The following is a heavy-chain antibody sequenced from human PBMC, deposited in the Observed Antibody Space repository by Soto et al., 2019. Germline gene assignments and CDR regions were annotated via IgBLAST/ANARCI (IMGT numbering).Heavy chain of an antibody. Sequence: SETLSLTCAVYGGSFSGYYWSWIRQPPGKGLEWIGEINHSGSTNYNPSLKSRVTISVDTSKNQFSLKLSSVTAADTAVYYCARGNILTGFFFDPWGQGTLVTVSS. CDR1: GGSFSGYY. J-gene: IGHJ5*02. V-gene: IGHV4-34*01. D-gene: IGHD3-9*01. CDR3: ARGNILTGFFFDP. CDR2: INHSGST.